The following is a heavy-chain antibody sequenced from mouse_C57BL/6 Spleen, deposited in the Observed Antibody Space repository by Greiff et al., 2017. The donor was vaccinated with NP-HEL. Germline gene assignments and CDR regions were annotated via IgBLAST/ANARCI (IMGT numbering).Heavy chain of an antibody. V-gene: IGHV1-81*01. J-gene: IGHJ4*01. Sequence: VKLQESGAELARPGASVKLSCKASGYTFTSYGISWVKQRTGQGLEWIGEIYPRSGNTYYNEKFKGKATLTADKSSSTAYMELRSLTSEDSAVYFCASGDYEGTDYWGQGTSVTVSS. CDR2: IYPRSGNT. D-gene: IGHD2-4*01. CDR3: ASGDYEGTDY. CDR1: GYTFTSYG.